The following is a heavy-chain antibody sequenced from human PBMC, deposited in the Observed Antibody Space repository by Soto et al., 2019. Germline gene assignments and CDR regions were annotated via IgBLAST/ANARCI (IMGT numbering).Heavy chain of an antibody. CDR2: IYYSGST. V-gene: IGHV4-31*03. D-gene: IGHD4-4*01. Sequence: SETLSLTCTVSGGSISSGGYYWSWIRQHPGKGLEWIGYIYYSGSTYYNPSLKSRVTISVDTSKNQFSLKLSSVTAADTAVYYCAREKGSHSNYYFDYWGQGTLVTVSS. J-gene: IGHJ4*02. CDR3: AREKGSHSNYYFDY. CDR1: GGSISSGGYY.